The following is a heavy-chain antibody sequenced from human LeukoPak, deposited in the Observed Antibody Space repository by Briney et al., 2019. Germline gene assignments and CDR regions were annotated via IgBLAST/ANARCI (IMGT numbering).Heavy chain of an antibody. Sequence: SETLSLTCTVSGGTISRGGYYGGWIRQHPGKGLEWIAYIHHSGMTPYNPSLKSRVTISVDTSKNLFSLRLSSVTAADTAVYYCARKYASGSLNWFDPWGQGTLVTVSS. CDR3: ARKYASGSLNWFDP. J-gene: IGHJ5*02. CDR1: GGTISRGGYY. D-gene: IGHD3-10*01. V-gene: IGHV4-31*03. CDR2: IHHSGMT.